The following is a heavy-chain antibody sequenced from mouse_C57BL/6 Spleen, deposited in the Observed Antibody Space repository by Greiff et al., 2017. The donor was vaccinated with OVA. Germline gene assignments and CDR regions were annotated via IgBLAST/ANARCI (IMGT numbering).Heavy chain of an antibody. Sequence: EVTLVESGGGLVKPGGSLKLSCAASGFTFSSYAMSWVRQTPEKRLEWVATISDGGSYTYYPDNVKGRFTISRDNAKNNLYLQMSHLKSEDTAMYDCARYLLLPAWFAYWGQGTLVTVSA. CDR1: GFTFSSYA. D-gene: IGHD1-1*01. CDR3: ARYLLLPAWFAY. CDR2: ISDGGSYT. J-gene: IGHJ3*01. V-gene: IGHV5-4*03.